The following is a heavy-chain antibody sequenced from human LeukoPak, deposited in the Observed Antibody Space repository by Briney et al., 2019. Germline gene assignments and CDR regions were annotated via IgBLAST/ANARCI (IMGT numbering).Heavy chain of an antibody. CDR1: GFTFSSYA. CDR3: AKDSSGWYVCPDY. V-gene: IGHV3-23*01. D-gene: IGHD6-19*01. CDR2: ISGSGGST. Sequence: GGSLRLPCAASGFTFSSYAMSWVRRARGKGLEWVSAISGSGGSTYYADSVKGRFTISRDNSKNTLYLQMNSLRAEDTAVYYCAKDSSGWYVCPDYWGQGTLVTVSS. J-gene: IGHJ4*02.